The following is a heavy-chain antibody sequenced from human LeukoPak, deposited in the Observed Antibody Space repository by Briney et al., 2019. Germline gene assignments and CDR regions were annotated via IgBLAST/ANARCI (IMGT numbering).Heavy chain of an antibody. J-gene: IGHJ4*02. CDR1: GFTFSSYS. V-gene: IGHV3-21*01. CDR3: ARDSRYCSGGSCFHDY. Sequence: PGGSLRLSCAASGFTFSSYSMSWVRQAPGKGLEWVSSISSSSSYIYYADSVKGRFTISRDNAKNSLYLQMNSLRAEDTAVYYCARDSRYCSGGSCFHDYWGQGTLVTVSS. D-gene: IGHD2-15*01. CDR2: ISSSSSYI.